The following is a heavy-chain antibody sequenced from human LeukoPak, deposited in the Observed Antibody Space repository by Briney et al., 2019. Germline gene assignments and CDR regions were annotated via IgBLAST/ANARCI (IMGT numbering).Heavy chain of an antibody. CDR2: INPDSGGT. V-gene: IGHV1-2*04. CDR1: GYTFTGYY. CDR3: ARTYSTSSGLDY. D-gene: IGHD6-6*01. J-gene: IGHJ4*02. Sequence: ASVKVSCKASGYTFTGYYMHWVRQAPGQELEWMGWINPDSGGTNYAQKFQDWVTMTRDTSISTAFLELSRLRSDDTAVYYCARTYSTSSGLDYWGQGTLVTVSS.